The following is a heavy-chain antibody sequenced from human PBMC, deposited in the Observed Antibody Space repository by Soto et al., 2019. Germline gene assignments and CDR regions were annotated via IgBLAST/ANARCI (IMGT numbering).Heavy chain of an antibody. Sequence: PGGSLRLSCAASGFTFSSYAMHWVRQAPGKGLEWVAVISYDGSNKYYADSVKGRFTISRDNSKNTLYLQMDSLRAEDTAVYYCARVAEPEPAYYYDSSGYYWDYWGQGTLVTVSS. J-gene: IGHJ4*02. V-gene: IGHV3-30-3*01. CDR1: GFTFSSYA. D-gene: IGHD3-22*01. CDR3: ARVAEPEPAYYYDSSGYYWDY. CDR2: ISYDGSNK.